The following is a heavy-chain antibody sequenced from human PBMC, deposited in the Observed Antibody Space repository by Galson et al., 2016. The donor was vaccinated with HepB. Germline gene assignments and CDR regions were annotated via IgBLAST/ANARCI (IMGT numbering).Heavy chain of an antibody. CDR1: GLTFSNYG. Sequence: SLRLSCAASGLTFSNYGMHWVRQAPGKGLEWVAADSMDGRRKFYADSVKGRFTISRDNSNSMLFLQMSSLRADDTAVYYCERRHEYCPPVGCSVDYWGQGTLVSVSS. D-gene: IGHD2/OR15-2a*01. CDR2: DSMDGRRK. V-gene: IGHV3-30*03. CDR3: ERRHEYCPPVGCSVDY. J-gene: IGHJ4*02.